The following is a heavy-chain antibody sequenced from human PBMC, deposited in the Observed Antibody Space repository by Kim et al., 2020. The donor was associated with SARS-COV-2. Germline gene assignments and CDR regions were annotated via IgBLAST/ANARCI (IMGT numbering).Heavy chain of an antibody. CDR3: ARAYTQGSGSYQQGAGGFDY. Sequence: ASVKVSCKASGYTFTSYGISWVRQAPGQGLEWMGWISAYNGNTNYAQKLQGRVTMTTDTSTSTAYMELRSLRSDDTAVYYCARAYTQGSGSYQQGAGGFDYCGQGTLVTVSS. J-gene: IGHJ4*02. D-gene: IGHD1-26*01. CDR2: ISAYNGNT. V-gene: IGHV1-18*01. CDR1: GYTFTSYG.